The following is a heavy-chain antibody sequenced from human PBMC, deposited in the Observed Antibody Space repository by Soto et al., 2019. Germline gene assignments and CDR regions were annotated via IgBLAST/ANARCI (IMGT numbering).Heavy chain of an antibody. D-gene: IGHD3-10*01. CDR2: IWSDGSEK. J-gene: IGHJ4*02. CDR1: GFPFSTSG. CDR3: VRRGSKTYNCDH. V-gene: IGHV3-33*01. Sequence: GGSLRLSCAASGFPFSTSGMHWVRQAPGKGLEWVAVIWSDGSEKYYADSVNGRFAISRDNSRATLYLQMDSLRAEDTAIYYCVRRGSKTYNCDHWGQGTRVTVSS.